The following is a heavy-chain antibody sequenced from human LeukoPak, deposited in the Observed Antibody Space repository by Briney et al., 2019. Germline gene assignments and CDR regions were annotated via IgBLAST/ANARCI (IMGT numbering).Heavy chain of an antibody. V-gene: IGHV3-30*18. D-gene: IGHD6-6*01. J-gene: IGHJ4*02. CDR3: AKSTVGGTGSSSFDY. CDR1: GFTFSSYG. CDR2: ISYDGRNK. Sequence: GGSLRISCAASGFTFSSYGMHWVRQTPGKGLEWVAVISYDGRNKYYADSVKGRFTISRDNSKNTLYLQMNSLRAEDTAVYSCAKSTVGGTGSSSFDYWGQGALVTVSS.